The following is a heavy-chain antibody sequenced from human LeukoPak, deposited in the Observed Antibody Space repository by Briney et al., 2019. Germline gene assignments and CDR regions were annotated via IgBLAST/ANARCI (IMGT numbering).Heavy chain of an antibody. CDR1: GFTFSSYW. J-gene: IGHJ4*02. CDR3: ARDLEYSGGYENFDY. Sequence: GGSLRLSCAASGFTFSSYWMHWVRQAPGKGLVWVSRINSDGSSTSYADSVKGRFTISRDNAKNTLYLQMNSLRAEDTAVYYCARDLEYSGGYENFDYWGQGTLVTVSS. CDR2: INSDGSST. V-gene: IGHV3-74*01. D-gene: IGHD1-26*01.